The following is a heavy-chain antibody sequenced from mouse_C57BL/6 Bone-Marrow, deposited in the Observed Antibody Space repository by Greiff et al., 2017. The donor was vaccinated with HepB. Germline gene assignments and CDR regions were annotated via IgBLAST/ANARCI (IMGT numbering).Heavy chain of an antibody. CDR3: AREGYGSSSFYAMDY. V-gene: IGHV1-39*01. CDR1: GYSFTDYN. CDR2: INPNYGTT. Sequence: EVQLQQSGPELVKPGASVKISCEASGYSFTDYNMNWVKQSNGKSLEWIGVINPNYGTTSYNQKFKGKATLTVDQSSSTAYMQLNSLTSEDSAVYYCAREGYGSSSFYAMDYWGQGTSVTVSS. J-gene: IGHJ4*01. D-gene: IGHD1-1*01.